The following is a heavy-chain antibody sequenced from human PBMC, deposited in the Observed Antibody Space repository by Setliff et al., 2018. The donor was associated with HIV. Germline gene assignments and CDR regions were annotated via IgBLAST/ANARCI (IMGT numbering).Heavy chain of an antibody. CDR2: IYSSGST. J-gene: IGHJ4*02. D-gene: IGHD6-19*01. CDR3: ARAPVSGWYVDY. V-gene: IGHV4-39*07. CDR1: GGSISSSSYY. Sequence: SETLSLTCTVSGGSISSSSYYWGWIRQPPGKGLEWIGSIYSSGSTSYNPSLKSRVTISLDTSKNQFSLNLSAVTAADTAVYYCARAPVSGWYVDYWGQGAPVTVSS.